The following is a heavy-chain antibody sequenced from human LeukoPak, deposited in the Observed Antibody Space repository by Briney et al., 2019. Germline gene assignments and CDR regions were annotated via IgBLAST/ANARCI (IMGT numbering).Heavy chain of an antibody. CDR2: IDHSGSA. D-gene: IGHD5-12*01. V-gene: IGHV4-38-2*02. CDR1: GYSISSGYY. Sequence: SETLSLTCTVSGYSISSGYYWGWIRQPPGKGLEGIGSIDHSGSAYYNPALKRRVTISVDTSKNQFSLKLSSVTAADTAVYYCARTLHIGGPPNWFDPWGPGTLVTVSS. J-gene: IGHJ5*02. CDR3: ARTLHIGGPPNWFDP.